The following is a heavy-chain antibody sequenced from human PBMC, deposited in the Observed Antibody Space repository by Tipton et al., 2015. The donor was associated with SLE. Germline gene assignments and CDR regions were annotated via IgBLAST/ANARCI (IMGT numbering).Heavy chain of an antibody. CDR3: ARTPRWVDDSSGYYDFDY. CDR2: ISYDGSHK. CDR1: GFTFSSYA. V-gene: IGHV3-30*04. D-gene: IGHD3-22*01. Sequence: SLRLSCAASGFTFSSYAMHWVRQAPGKGLEWVAVISYDGSHKYYADSVKGRFTISRDNSRNTLYLQMNSLRPEDTAVYYCARTPRWVDDSSGYYDFDYWGQGTLVTVSS. J-gene: IGHJ4*02.